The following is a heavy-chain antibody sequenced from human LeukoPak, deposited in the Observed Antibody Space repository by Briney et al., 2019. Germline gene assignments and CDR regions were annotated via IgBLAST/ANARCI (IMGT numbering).Heavy chain of an antibody. J-gene: IGHJ6*03. CDR1: GGSISSYY. V-gene: IGHV4-59*08. Sequence: TPSETLSLTCTVSGGSISSYYWSWIRQPPGKGLEWIGYIYYSGSTNYNPSLKSRVTISIDTSKNQFSLKLSSETAADTAVFYCVGYYYYMDVWGKGTTVTVSS. CDR2: IYYSGST. CDR3: VGYYYYMDV.